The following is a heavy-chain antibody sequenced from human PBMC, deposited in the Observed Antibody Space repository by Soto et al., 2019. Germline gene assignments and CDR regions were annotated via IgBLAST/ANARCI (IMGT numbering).Heavy chain of an antibody. CDR1: GFTFYSYW. D-gene: IGHD2-8*01. CDR3: ATANRGFSPTY. J-gene: IGHJ4*02. CDR2: IAQDGSEE. Sequence: EVQLVESGGGVVQPGGSLRLSCAASGFTFYSYWMSWVRQAPGRGLESVANIAQDGSEEYYVDSVKGRFTISRDNVRNSLYLQMNSLRAEDTAMYFCATANRGFSPTYWGPGTRVTVSS. V-gene: IGHV3-7*01.